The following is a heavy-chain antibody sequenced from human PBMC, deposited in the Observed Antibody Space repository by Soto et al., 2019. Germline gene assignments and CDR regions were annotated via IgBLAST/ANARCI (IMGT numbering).Heavy chain of an antibody. J-gene: IGHJ4*02. D-gene: IGHD6-19*01. CDR1: GFAFSGYP. CDR2: IDASTGRT. CDR3: SNDDSSGWYRSFDY. Sequence: EVQLLESGGGLVQPGGSLRLSCAASGFAFSGYPMSWVRQTPGKGLEWVSGIDASTGRTYFADSVEGRFTISRDNSKNTLYLQMISLRVADTAIYYCSNDDSSGWYRSFDYWGQGTLVTVSS. V-gene: IGHV3-23*01.